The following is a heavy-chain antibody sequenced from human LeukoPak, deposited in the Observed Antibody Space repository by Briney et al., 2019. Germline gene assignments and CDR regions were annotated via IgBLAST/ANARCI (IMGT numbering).Heavy chain of an antibody. CDR2: INHSGST. V-gene: IGHV4-34*01. D-gene: IGHD2-2*01. CDR3: ARGREELVVPAYYFDY. J-gene: IGHJ4*02. CDR1: GGSFSGYY. Sequence: PSETLSLTCAVYGGSFSGYYWSWIRQPPGKGQEWIGEINHSGSTNYNPSLKSRVTISVDTSKNQFSLKLSSVTAADTAVYYCARGREELVVPAYYFDYWGQGTLVTVSS.